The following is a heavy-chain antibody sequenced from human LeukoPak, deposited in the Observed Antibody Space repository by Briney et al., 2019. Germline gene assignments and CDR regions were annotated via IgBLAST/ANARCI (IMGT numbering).Heavy chain of an antibody. CDR3: ARGATMIVVVTGYGGPRKYYFDY. J-gene: IGHJ4*02. V-gene: IGHV4-4*07. CDR2: IYTSGST. Sequence: PSETLSLTCTVSGGSISSYYWSWIRQPAGKGLEWIGRIYTSGSTNYNPSLKSRVTISVDTSKNQFSLKLSSVTAADTAVYYCARGATMIVVVTGYGGPRKYYFDYWGQGTLVTVSS. CDR1: GGSISSYY. D-gene: IGHD3-22*01.